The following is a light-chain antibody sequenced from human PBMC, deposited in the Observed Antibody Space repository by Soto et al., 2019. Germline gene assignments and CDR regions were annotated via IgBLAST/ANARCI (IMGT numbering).Light chain of an antibody. CDR1: RSDIGNYNY. CDR2: EVS. CDR3: SSYTSSSTYV. Sequence: QSALTQPASVSGSPGQSITISCTGTRSDIGNYNYVSWYQQHPDKAPKLMIYEVSNRPSGVSHRFSGSKSGNTASLTISGLQAEDEADYYCSSYTSSSTYVFGTGTKLTVL. J-gene: IGLJ1*01. V-gene: IGLV2-14*01.